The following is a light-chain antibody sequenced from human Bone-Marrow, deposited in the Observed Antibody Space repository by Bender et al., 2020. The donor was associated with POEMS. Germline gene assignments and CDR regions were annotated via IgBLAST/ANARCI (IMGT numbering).Light chain of an antibody. Sequence: SYGLTQPPSVSVSPGHTANITCSGDQLGDQYASWYQLKPGQSPVLVIYEDNKRPSGIPERFSGSNSGNIATLNISGTQALDEADYYCQAWDTSSVVCGGGTKLTVL. V-gene: IGLV3-1*01. J-gene: IGLJ2*01. CDR1: QLGDQY. CDR2: EDN. CDR3: QAWDTSSVV.